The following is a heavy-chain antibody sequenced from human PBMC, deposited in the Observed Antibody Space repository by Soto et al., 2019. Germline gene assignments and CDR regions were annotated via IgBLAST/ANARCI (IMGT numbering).Heavy chain of an antibody. CDR3: AKHLGHYYDSSGFDY. J-gene: IGHJ4*02. CDR1: GFAFSTYA. CDR2: ISRTSGST. D-gene: IGHD3-22*01. Sequence: GGSLRLSCAASGFAFSTYAMGWVRQAPGRGLEWVSSISRTSGSTYYADSVKGRFTISGDNFNNTLDLQMNSLRAEDTALYYCAKHLGHYYDSSGFDYWGQGTLVTVSS. V-gene: IGHV3-23*01.